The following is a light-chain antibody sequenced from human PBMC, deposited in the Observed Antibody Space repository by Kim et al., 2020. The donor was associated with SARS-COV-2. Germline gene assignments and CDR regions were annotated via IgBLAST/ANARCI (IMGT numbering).Light chain of an antibody. V-gene: IGLV3-12*01. J-gene: IGLJ3*02. CDR3: QVWDSSSDHRV. Sequence: TPQKARSISGGKDIGGKAGAWYKQKKGQEPVVVIFNDNNRRSGSTQGGFGANKGNNTALLTSRVEAGDEAAYYCQVWDSSSDHRVFGGGTQLTVL. CDR1: DIGGKA. CDR2: NDN.